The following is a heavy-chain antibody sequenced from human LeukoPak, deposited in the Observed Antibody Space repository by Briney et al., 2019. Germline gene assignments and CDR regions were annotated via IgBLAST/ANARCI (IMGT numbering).Heavy chain of an antibody. J-gene: IGHJ4*02. CDR1: GFTLSSYP. D-gene: IGHD6-19*01. V-gene: IGHV3-30*04. CDR2: ISYDGSNK. CDR3: ARDRISGGGWSPGVDL. Sequence: GGSLRLSCAASGFTLSSYPMQWVRQAPGKGLEWVAVISYDGSNKYYTDSVKGRFTISRDNSKNTLYLEMNSLRAEDTAVYYCARDRISGGGWSPGVDLWGQGTLVAVST.